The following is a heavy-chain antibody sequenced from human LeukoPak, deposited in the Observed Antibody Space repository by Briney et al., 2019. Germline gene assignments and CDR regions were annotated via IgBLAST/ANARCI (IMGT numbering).Heavy chain of an antibody. J-gene: IGHJ4*02. CDR3: ARVAYTTSWNNDY. V-gene: IGHV1-8*01. Sequence: ASVKVSCKASGYTFTTYDIGWVRQASGQGLEWVGWVNPYSGNTAYAQKFQGRVTMTRDTSISTAYMELNSLRSEDTAVYYCARVAYTTSWNNDYWGQGTLVTVSS. CDR1: GYTFTTYD. CDR2: VNPYSGNT. D-gene: IGHD1/OR15-1a*01.